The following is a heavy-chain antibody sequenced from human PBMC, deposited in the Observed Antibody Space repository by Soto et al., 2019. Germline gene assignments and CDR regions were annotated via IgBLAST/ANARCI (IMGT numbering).Heavy chain of an antibody. CDR1: GYTFTSYA. CDR2: INAGNGNT. J-gene: IGHJ5*02. Sequence: ASVKVSCKASGYTFTSYAMHWVRQAPGQRLEWMGWINAGNGNTKYSQKFQGRVTITRDTSASTAYMELSSLRSEDTAVYYCAREYYDFWSGYYCWFDPWGQGTLATVSS. CDR3: AREYYDFWSGYYCWFDP. V-gene: IGHV1-3*01. D-gene: IGHD3-3*01.